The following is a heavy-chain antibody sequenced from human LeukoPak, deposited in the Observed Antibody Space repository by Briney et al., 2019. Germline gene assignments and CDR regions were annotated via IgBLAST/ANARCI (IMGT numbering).Heavy chain of an antibody. V-gene: IGHV4-39*07. D-gene: IGHD6-19*01. Sequence: SETLSLACTVSGGSISSSSYYWGWIRQPPGKGLEWIGSIYYSGSTYYNPSLKSRVTISVDTSKNQFSLKLSSVTAADTAVYYCARVEYSSGWYSRFDYWGQGTLVTVSS. J-gene: IGHJ4*02. CDR3: ARVEYSSGWYSRFDY. CDR1: GGSISSSSYY. CDR2: IYYSGST.